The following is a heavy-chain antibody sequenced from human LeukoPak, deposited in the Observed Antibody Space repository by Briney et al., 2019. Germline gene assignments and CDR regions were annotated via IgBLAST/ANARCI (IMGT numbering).Heavy chain of an antibody. Sequence: PSETLSLTCTVSGGSISSYYWSWIRQPPGKGVEWSGYIYYSGRTNYNPSLKSRVTISVDTSKNQFSLKLSSVTAADTAVYYCARTYYYASGAFDIWGQGTMVTVSS. J-gene: IGHJ3*02. CDR1: GGSISSYY. V-gene: IGHV4-59*01. CDR2: IYYSGRT. CDR3: ARTYYYASGAFDI. D-gene: IGHD3-10*01.